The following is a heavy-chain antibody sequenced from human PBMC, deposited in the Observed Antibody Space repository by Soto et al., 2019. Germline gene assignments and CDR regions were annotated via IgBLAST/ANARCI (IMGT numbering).Heavy chain of an antibody. CDR3: ARVDTDKVVWFFDY. J-gene: IGHJ4*02. Sequence: NLQGRVTMTTDTSTSTAYMELRSLRSDDTAVYYCARVDTDKVVWFFDYWGQGTLVTVSS. V-gene: IGHV1-18*01. D-gene: IGHD5-18*01.